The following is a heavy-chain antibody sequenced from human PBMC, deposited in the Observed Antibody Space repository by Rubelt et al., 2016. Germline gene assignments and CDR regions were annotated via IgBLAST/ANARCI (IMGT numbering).Heavy chain of an antibody. J-gene: IGHJ4*02. CDR3: ARDDPVAGFDY. D-gene: IGHD6-19*01. V-gene: IGHV4-34*01. Sequence: SRVTISVDTSKNQFSLKLSSVTAADTAVYYCARDDPVAGFDYWGQGTLVTVSS.